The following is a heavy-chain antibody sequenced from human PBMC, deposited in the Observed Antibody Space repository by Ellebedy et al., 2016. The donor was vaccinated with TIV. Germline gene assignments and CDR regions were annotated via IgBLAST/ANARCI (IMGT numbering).Heavy chain of an antibody. J-gene: IGHJ4*02. CDR3: ASSRYHYYLGNTIFAY. CDR1: GFTFSAFA. Sequence: GESLKISCEASGFTFSAFAMGWVRQTPGKGLEWVSGMHGSGRGISYSESVKGRFTISRDNSKNTLYLQMNSLRAEDTAVYYCASSRYHYYLGNTIFAYWGQGTLVTVSS. D-gene: IGHD3-10*01. V-gene: IGHV3-23*01. CDR2: MHGSGRGI.